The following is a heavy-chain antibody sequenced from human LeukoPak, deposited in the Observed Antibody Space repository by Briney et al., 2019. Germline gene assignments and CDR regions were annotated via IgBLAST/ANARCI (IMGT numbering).Heavy chain of an antibody. V-gene: IGHV3-48*03. CDR3: ARRWGHFDY. CDR2: ISSSASTM. J-gene: IGHJ4*02. CDR1: GFTFSGYE. D-gene: IGHD7-27*01. Sequence: GGSLRLSCAASGFTFSGYEMNWVRQAPGEGLEWVSYISSSASTMYYADSVKGRFTISRDNAKNSLYLQMDSLRVEDTAVYYCARRWGHFDYWGQGTLVTVSS.